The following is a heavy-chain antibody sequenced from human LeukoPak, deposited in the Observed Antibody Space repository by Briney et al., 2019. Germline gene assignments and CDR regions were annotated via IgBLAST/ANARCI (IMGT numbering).Heavy chain of an antibody. Sequence: PGRSLRLSCAASGFTFSGSAMHWVRQASGKGLEWVGRIRSKANSYATAYAASVKRRLTISRDDSKNTTYLQMIILKTDDTAVYHCTASYPSYWGQGTLVTVSS. CDR1: GFTFSGSA. J-gene: IGHJ4*02. V-gene: IGHV3-73*01. CDR2: IRSKANSYAT. CDR3: TASYPSY.